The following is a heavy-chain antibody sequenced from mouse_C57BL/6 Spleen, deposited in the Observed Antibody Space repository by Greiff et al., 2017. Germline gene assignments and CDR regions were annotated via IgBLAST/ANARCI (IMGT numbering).Heavy chain of an antibody. CDR1: GYTFTDYN. CDR2: INPNNGGT. V-gene: IGHV1-18*01. D-gene: IGHD1-1*01. CDR3: AREPYYDGSSTGYFDV. Sequence: VQLKQSGPELVKPGASVKIPCKASGYTFTDYNMDWVKQSHGKSLEWIGDINPNNGGTIYNQKFKGKATLTVEKSSSTAYMELRSLTSEDTAVYYCAREPYYDGSSTGYFDVWGTGTTVTVSS. J-gene: IGHJ1*03.